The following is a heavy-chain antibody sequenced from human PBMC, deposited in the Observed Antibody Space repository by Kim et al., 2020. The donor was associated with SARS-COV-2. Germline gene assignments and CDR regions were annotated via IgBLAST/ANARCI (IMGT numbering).Heavy chain of an antibody. J-gene: IGHJ6*02. V-gene: IGHV3-13*04. CDR2: IGTAGET. D-gene: IGHD5-18*01. CDR1: GFTFGGHD. Sequence: GVSLRLSCAASGFTFGGHDMHWVRQGSGKGLEWVSAIGTAGETFYSGSVKGRFIISRENGRNSLFLQMDSLKVGDTAVYYCARGIHQWLGVDVWGQGTTVTVSS. CDR3: ARGIHQWLGVDV.